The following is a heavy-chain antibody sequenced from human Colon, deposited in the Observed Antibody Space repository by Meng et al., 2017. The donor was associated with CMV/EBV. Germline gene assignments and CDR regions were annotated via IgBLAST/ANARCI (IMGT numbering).Heavy chain of an antibody. CDR1: GGSISSSSYY. Sequence: SETLSLTCTVSGGSISSSSYYWGWIRQPPGKGLEWIRSIYYSGSTYYNPSLKSRVTISVDTSKNQFSLKLSSVTAADTAVYYCARDCSSTSCYLDYWGQGTLVTVSS. J-gene: IGHJ4*02. CDR2: IYYSGST. D-gene: IGHD2-2*01. CDR3: ARDCSSTSCYLDY. V-gene: IGHV4-39*07.